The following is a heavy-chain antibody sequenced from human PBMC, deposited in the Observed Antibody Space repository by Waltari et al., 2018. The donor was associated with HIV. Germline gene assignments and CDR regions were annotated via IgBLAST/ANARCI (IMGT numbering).Heavy chain of an antibody. CDR1: GYTFTGYY. D-gene: IGHD3-10*01. CDR2: INPNSGGT. V-gene: IGHV1-2*02. J-gene: IGHJ2*01. Sequence: QVQLVQSGTEVKKPGASVKVSCKASGYTFTGYYMPWVRQAPGHGLEWMGWINPNSGGTKYAQKFQGRVTVTRDTSISTAYMELSRLRSDDTAVYYCTRDAASSGYWYFDLWGRGTLVTVSS. CDR3: TRDAASSGYWYFDL.